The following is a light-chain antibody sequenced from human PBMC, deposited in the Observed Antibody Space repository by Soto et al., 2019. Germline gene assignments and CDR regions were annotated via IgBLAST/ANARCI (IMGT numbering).Light chain of an antibody. CDR2: DAS. Sequence: DIQMTQSPSSLSASVGDRVTITCRASQSISSYLNWYQQKPGKAPKFLIYDASSLESGVPSRFSGSGSGTEFTLTISSLQPDDFATYYCQQYNSYWTFGQGTKGDIK. J-gene: IGKJ1*01. V-gene: IGKV1-5*01. CDR3: QQYNSYWT. CDR1: QSISSY.